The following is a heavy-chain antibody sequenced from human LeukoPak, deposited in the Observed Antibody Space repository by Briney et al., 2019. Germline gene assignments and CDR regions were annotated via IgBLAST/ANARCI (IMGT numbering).Heavy chain of an antibody. CDR2: ISYDGSNK. V-gene: IGHV3-30*01. Sequence: GGSLRLSCAASGFTFSSYAMHWVRQAPGKGLEWVAVISYDGSNKYYADSVKGRFTISRDNSKNTLYLQMNSLRAEDTAVYYCARDDCTNGVSSYYFDYWGQGTLVTVSS. CDR3: ARDDCTNGVSSYYFDY. J-gene: IGHJ4*02. D-gene: IGHD2-8*01. CDR1: GFTFSSYA.